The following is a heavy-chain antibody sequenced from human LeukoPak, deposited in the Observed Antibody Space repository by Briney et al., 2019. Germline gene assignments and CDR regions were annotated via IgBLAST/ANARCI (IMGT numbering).Heavy chain of an antibody. CDR1: GYIFTNYY. Sequence: ASVKVSCKASGYIFTNYYITWVRQAPGQGLEYMGWISGYNGNTNYAQTLQGRVTMTTDTSTSTAYMELRSLRSDDTAVYYCAKNTGHRLVGPTNYFDYWGQGTLVTVSS. J-gene: IGHJ4*02. CDR2: ISGYNGNT. D-gene: IGHD1-26*01. V-gene: IGHV1-18*01. CDR3: AKNTGHRLVGPTNYFDY.